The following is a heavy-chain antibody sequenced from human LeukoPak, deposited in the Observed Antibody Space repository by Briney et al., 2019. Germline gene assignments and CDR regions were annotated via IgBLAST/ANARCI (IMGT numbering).Heavy chain of an antibody. Sequence: ASVKVSCTASGYTFTGYYMHWVRQAPGQGLEWMGWINPNSGGTNFAQKFQGRVTMTRDTSTTTAYMELSSLRSDDTAVYFCARDRGSPDAFDIWGQGTMVTVSS. CDR1: GYTFTGYY. J-gene: IGHJ3*02. V-gene: IGHV1-2*02. CDR2: INPNSGGT. D-gene: IGHD5-24*01. CDR3: ARDRGSPDAFDI.